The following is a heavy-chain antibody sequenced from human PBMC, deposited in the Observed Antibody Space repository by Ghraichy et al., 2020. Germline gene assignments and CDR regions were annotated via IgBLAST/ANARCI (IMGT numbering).Heavy chain of an antibody. V-gene: IGHV3-23*01. CDR1: GFTFSRNA. J-gene: IGHJ4*02. CDR2: ISGSGGNT. Sequence: LSLTCAASGFTFSRNAMSWVRQAPGKGLEWVSGISGSGGNTYYADSVKGRFTISRDFSKNTLYLQMSSLRAEDTAVYYCAREKDSSVWYPPDYWGQGTLVTVSS. CDR3: AREKDSSVWYPPDY. D-gene: IGHD6-19*01.